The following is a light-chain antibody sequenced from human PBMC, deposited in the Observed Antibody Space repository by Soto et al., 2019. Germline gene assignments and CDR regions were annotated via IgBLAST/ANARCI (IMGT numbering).Light chain of an antibody. J-gene: IGKJ2*01. CDR3: QHYDSSPPGYT. V-gene: IGKV3-20*01. CDR2: GAS. CDR1: QSVSSTY. Sequence: EIVLTQSPGTLSLSPGDRATLSCRASQSVSSTYLAWYQQKPGQAPRLLVYGASSRATVIPDRFSGSASGADFTLTISRLEPEDFAVYYCQHYDSSPPGYTFGQGTKLEIK.